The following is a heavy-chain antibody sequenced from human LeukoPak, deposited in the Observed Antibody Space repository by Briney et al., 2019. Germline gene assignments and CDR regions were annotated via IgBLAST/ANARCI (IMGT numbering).Heavy chain of an antibody. CDR3: ARDRVGATTFRAFDI. CDR2: IIPIFGTA. V-gene: IGHV1-69*06. CDR1: GGTFSSYA. D-gene: IGHD1-26*01. J-gene: IGHJ3*02. Sequence: ASVKVSCKASGGTFSSYAISWVRQAPGQGLEWMGGIIPIFGTANYAQKFQGRVTITADKSTSTAYMELSSLRSEDTAVYYCARDRVGATTFRAFDIWGQGTMVTVSS.